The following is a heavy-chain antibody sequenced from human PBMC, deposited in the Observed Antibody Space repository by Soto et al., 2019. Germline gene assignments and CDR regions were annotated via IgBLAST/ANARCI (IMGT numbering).Heavy chain of an antibody. J-gene: IGHJ5*02. CDR3: ARDIRLHLGELSFARWGWFDP. Sequence: GGSLRLSCAASGFTFSSYGMHWVRQAPGKGLEWVAVIWYDGSNKYYADSVKGRFTISRDNSKNTLYLQMNSLRAEDTAVYYCARDIRLHLGELSFARWGWFDPWGQGTLVTVSS. CDR2: IWYDGSNK. CDR1: GFTFSSYG. V-gene: IGHV3-33*01. D-gene: IGHD3-16*02.